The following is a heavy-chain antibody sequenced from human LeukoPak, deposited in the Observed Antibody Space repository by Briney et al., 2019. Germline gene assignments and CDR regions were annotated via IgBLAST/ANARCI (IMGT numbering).Heavy chain of an antibody. Sequence: GDSVKVSCMASGYTFTTYGIIWVRQAPGQGLEWMGWIITEIAKTKYAQNLQGKVAMTTDKSSSTVYMELRSMTSDDTAVYYCARDTGSNFFDPWGQGTLVTVAS. J-gene: IGHJ5*02. V-gene: IGHV1-18*01. CDR2: IITEIAKT. CDR1: GYTFTTYG. D-gene: IGHD1-26*01. CDR3: ARDTGSNFFDP.